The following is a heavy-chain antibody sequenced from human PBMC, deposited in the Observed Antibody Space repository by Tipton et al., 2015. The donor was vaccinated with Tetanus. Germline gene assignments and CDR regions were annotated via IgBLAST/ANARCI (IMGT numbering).Heavy chain of an antibody. CDR1: GGSFSGYY. D-gene: IGHD2-2*01. Sequence: TLSLTCAVYGGSFSGYYWSWIRQPPGKGLEWIGEINHSGSTNYNPSLKSRVTISVDTSKNQFSLKLSSVTAADTAVYYCARVPYCSSTSCRPFDYWGQGTLVTVSS. CDR2: INHSGST. V-gene: IGHV4-34*01. CDR3: ARVPYCSSTSCRPFDY. J-gene: IGHJ4*02.